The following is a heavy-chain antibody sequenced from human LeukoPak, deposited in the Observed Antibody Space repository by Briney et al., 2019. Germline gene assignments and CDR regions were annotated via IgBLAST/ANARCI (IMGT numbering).Heavy chain of an antibody. CDR1: GYTFTSSG. CDR3: ARCRTLGELPPLYDY. D-gene: IGHD3-16*01. J-gene: IGHJ4*02. CDR2: ISAYNGNT. Sequence: GASVKVCSSASGYTFTSSGISSVRQAPGQGLEWMRWISAYNGNTNYEQKLQGRVTMTTDTSTSTAYMELRSLRSDDTAVYYCARCRTLGELPPLYDYWGQGTLVTVSS. V-gene: IGHV1-18*01.